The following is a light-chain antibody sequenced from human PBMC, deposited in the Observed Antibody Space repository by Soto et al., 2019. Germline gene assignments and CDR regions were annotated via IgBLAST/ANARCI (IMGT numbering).Light chain of an antibody. J-gene: IGKJ1*01. CDR3: QQYGSSSTWT. V-gene: IGKV3-20*01. Sequence: EIVLTQSPGTLSLSPGERATLSCRASQSVSSSYLAWYQQKPGQAPRLLIYGASSRATGNPDRFSGSGSGTDFTLTISRLEPEDFAVYYCQQYGSSSTWTFGQGTKVEIK. CDR2: GAS. CDR1: QSVSSSY.